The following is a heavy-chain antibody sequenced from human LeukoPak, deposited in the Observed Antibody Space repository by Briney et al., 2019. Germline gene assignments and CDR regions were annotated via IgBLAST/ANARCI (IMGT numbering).Heavy chain of an antibody. CDR1: GYTFTGYY. Sequence: ASVKVSCKASGYTFTGYYMHWVRQARGQGLEWMGWINPNSGGTNYAQKFQGRVTMTRDTSISTAYMELSRLRSDDTAVYYCAREFADYVWGSYSPGDWFDPWGQGTLVAVSS. CDR2: INPNSGGT. V-gene: IGHV1-2*02. J-gene: IGHJ5*02. D-gene: IGHD3-16*01. CDR3: AREFADYVWGSYSPGDWFDP.